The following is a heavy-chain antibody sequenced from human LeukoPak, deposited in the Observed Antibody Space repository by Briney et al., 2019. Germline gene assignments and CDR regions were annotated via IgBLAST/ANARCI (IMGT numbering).Heavy chain of an antibody. CDR3: ARDQGGARIRGVEFDY. CDR1: GYTFSDYH. J-gene: IGHJ4*02. CDR2: INPNSGGT. Sequence: ASVKVSCKASGYTFSDYHMHWVRQAPGQGLEWMGWINPNSGGTNYAQKFQGRVTMTRDTSISTAYMELSRLRSDDTAVYYCARDQGGARIRGVEFDYWGQGTLVTVSS. V-gene: IGHV1-2*02. D-gene: IGHD3-10*01.